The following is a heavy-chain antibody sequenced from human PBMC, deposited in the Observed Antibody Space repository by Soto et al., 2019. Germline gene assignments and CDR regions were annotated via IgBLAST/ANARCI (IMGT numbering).Heavy chain of an antibody. Sequence: EVQLEESGGGLVNPGGSLRLSCVASGLTINTYSIIWVRQAPGKGLEWVSSISSSSSYIYYADSVKGRFTISRDNAKNSLYLQMNSLRAEDTAVYYCARDLYYYGISGFNYWGQGTLVTVSS. CDR1: GLTINTYS. V-gene: IGHV3-21*01. CDR3: ARDLYYYGISGFNY. CDR2: ISSSSSYI. J-gene: IGHJ4*02. D-gene: IGHD3-22*01.